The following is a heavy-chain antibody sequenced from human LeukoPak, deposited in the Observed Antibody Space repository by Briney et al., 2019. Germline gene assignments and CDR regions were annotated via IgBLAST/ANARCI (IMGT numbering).Heavy chain of an antibody. D-gene: IGHD3-22*01. CDR2: ISGSGGST. V-gene: IGHV3-23*01. J-gene: IGHJ4*02. CDR1: GFTFCTYF. Sequence: GGSLRLSCAPSGFTFCTYFMSCVRQALGGGLEWVSSISGSGGSTYYADSVKGRFTISRDNSKKTVYLEMNSLRAEDTAVYYCAKPYYYDSTGYFFDYWGQGTLVTVSS. CDR3: AKPYYYDSTGYFFDY.